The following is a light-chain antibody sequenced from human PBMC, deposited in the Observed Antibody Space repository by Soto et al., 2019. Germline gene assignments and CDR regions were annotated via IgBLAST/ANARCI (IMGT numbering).Light chain of an antibody. J-gene: IGKJ5*01. V-gene: IGKV1D-12*01. Sequence: DIQMTHSPSSRSASVVDTVSITCRSSQDVGRWLSWYQQKPGKAPKILIFATSTLQSGVPSRFSGSGSGTDFTLTITSLQSEDFATYYCQQARSFPVTFGQGTRLEIK. CDR1: QDVGRW. CDR2: ATS. CDR3: QQARSFPVT.